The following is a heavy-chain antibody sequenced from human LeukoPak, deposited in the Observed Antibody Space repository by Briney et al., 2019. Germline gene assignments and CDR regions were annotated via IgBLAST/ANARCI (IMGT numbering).Heavy chain of an antibody. D-gene: IGHD2-2*01. CDR2: IKQDGSEK. Sequence: GGSLRLSCAASGFTFSSYWMSWVRQAPGKGLEWVANIKQDGSEKYYVDSVKGRFTISRDNAKNSLYLQMNSLGAEDTAVYYCARDGSVPAEDYWGQGTLVTVSS. CDR3: ARDGSVPAEDY. J-gene: IGHJ4*02. V-gene: IGHV3-7*01. CDR1: GFTFSSYW.